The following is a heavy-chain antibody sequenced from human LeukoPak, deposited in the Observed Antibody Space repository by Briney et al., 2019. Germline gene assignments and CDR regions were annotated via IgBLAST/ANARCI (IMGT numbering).Heavy chain of an antibody. V-gene: IGHV4-34*01. CDR2: INHSGST. D-gene: IGHD1-20*01. Sequence: SETLSLTCAVYGGSFSGYYWSRIRQPPGKGLEWIGEINHSGSTNYNPSLKSRVTISVDTSKNQFSLKLSSVTAADTAVYYCARVGGYNWNDGDWFDPWGQGTLVTVSS. CDR1: GGSFSGYY. CDR3: ARVGGYNWNDGDWFDP. J-gene: IGHJ5*02.